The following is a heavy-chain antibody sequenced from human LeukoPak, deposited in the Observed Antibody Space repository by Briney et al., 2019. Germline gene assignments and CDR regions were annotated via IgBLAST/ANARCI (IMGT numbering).Heavy chain of an antibody. CDR3: AKVRDTRDWYKDAFDV. J-gene: IGHJ3*01. D-gene: IGHD6-19*01. Sequence: GGSLRLSCAASGFTFSSYAMSWVRQAPGKGLEWVSAISGSGGSTYYADSVKGRFTISRDNSKNTLYLQMSSLRAEDTAMYYCAKVRDTRDWYKDAFDVWGQGTRVTVSS. V-gene: IGHV3-23*01. CDR2: ISGSGGST. CDR1: GFTFSSYA.